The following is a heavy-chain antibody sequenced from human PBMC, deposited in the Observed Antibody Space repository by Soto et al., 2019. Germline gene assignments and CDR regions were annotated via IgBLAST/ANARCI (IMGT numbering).Heavy chain of an antibody. D-gene: IGHD3-3*01. CDR2: MNPNSGNT. CDR3: ARGALDSETAIFYYYYSMDV. V-gene: IGHV1-8*01. CDR1: GYTFTSYD. J-gene: IGHJ6*03. Sequence: QVPLVQSGAEVKKPGSSVKVSCKASGYTFTSYDINWVRQATGQGLEWMGWMNPNSGNTGYAQKFQGRVTMTRNTSISTAYMELSSLRSEDTAVYYCARGALDSETAIFYYYYSMDVWGKGTTVTVSS.